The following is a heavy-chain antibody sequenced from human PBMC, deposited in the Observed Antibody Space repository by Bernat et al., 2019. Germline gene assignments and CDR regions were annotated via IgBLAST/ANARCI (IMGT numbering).Heavy chain of an antibody. V-gene: IGHV3-15*07. CDR1: GFTFSNAW. Sequence: EVQLVESGGGLVKPGGSLRLSCAASGFTFSNAWMNWVRQAPGKGLEWVGRIKSRVDGGTIDYAAPVKGRFSIPRDDSKNTLYLQMNSLKTEDTAVYYCTTAEGYCSSTSCLSDAFDIWGQGTMVTVSS. D-gene: IGHD2-2*01. J-gene: IGHJ3*02. CDR2: IKSRVDGGTI. CDR3: TTAEGYCSSTSCLSDAFDI.